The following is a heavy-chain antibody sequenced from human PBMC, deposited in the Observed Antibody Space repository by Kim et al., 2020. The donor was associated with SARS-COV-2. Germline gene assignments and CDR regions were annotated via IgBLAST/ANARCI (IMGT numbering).Heavy chain of an antibody. D-gene: IGHD2-2*01. V-gene: IGHV4-61*02. Sequence: SETLSLTCTVSGGSISSGSYYWSWIRQPAGKGLEWIGRIYTSGSTNYNPSLKSRVTISVDTSKNQFSLKLSSVTAADTAVYYCARSMGCSSTSCYAGNPSYFDYWGQGTLVTVSS. CDR3: ARSMGCSSTSCYAGNPSYFDY. CDR2: IYTSGST. J-gene: IGHJ4*02. CDR1: GGSISSGSYY.